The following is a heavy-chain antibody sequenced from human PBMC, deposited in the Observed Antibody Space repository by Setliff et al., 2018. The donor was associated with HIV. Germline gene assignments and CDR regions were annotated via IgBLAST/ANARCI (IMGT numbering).Heavy chain of an antibody. CDR1: GFTFGDHG. J-gene: IGHJ4*02. D-gene: IGHD3-22*01. CDR2: IGSKPYGGTT. V-gene: IGHV3-49*04. Sequence: GGSLRLSCAASGFTFGDHGVNWVRQTPGKGLEWVGFIGSKPYGGTTEYAASVKGRFTISRDDSKSIAHLQMNSLKTEDTAVYYCTRDTYYDSSGYWGPGTLVTVSS. CDR3: TRDTYYDSSGY.